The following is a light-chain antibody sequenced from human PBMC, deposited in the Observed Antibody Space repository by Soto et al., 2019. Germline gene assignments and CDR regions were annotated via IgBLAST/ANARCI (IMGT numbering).Light chain of an antibody. CDR1: QSISSA. Sequence: EIVMTQSPATLSVSPGESATLSCRASQSISSALAWYQQKPGQAPKLLVYGASTRATGVPARFSGSGSGTEFTLTVSSLQSEDFAVFYCQQYMYWSPTFGQGTKVEI. CDR2: GAS. V-gene: IGKV3-15*01. J-gene: IGKJ1*01. CDR3: QQYMYWSPT.